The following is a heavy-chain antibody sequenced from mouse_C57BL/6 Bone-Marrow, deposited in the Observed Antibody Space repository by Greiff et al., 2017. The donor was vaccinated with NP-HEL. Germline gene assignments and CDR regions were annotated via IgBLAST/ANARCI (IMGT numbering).Heavy chain of an antibody. D-gene: IGHD2-1*01. V-gene: IGHV1-81*01. Sequence: QLRQFGAELPRPGASVNLSCKASGYPFPGYGISWVKQRTGQGLEWIGEFYPRSGNTYYNEKFKGKATLTADKSSSTAYMELRSLTSEDSAVYFCASYGNYEAWFAYWGQGTLVTVSA. J-gene: IGHJ3*01. CDR3: ASYGNYEAWFAY. CDR1: GYPFPGYG. CDR2: FYPRSGNT.